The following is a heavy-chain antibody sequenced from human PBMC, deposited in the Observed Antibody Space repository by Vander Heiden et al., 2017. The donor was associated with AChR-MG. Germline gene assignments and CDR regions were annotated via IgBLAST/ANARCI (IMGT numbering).Heavy chain of an antibody. Sequence: EVQLVESGGGLVQPGGSLRLPCAASGFTFISYDMHWVRQATGKGLEWVSAIGTAGDTYYPGSVKGRFTISRENAKNSLYLQMNSLRAGDTAVYYCARWGGSGSYNYYGMDVWGQGTTVTVSS. CDR1: GFTFISYD. CDR2: IGTAGDT. CDR3: ARWGGSGSYNYYGMDV. D-gene: IGHD3-10*01. J-gene: IGHJ6*02. V-gene: IGHV3-13*01.